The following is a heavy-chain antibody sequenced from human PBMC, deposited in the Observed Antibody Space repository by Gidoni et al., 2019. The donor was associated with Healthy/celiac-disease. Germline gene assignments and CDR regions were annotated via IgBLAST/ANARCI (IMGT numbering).Heavy chain of an antibody. D-gene: IGHD6-13*01. J-gene: IGHJ4*02. V-gene: IGHV3-23*01. CDR2: ISGSGGST. CDR1: GFTFSSYA. Sequence: EVQLLESGGGLVQPGGSLRLSCAASGFTFSSYAMSWVRQAPGKGLEWVSAISGSGGSTYYADSVKGRFTISRDNSKNTLYLQMNSLRAEDTAVYYCAKDRGMGQQLSRPVDYWGQGTLVTVSS. CDR3: AKDRGMGQQLSRPVDY.